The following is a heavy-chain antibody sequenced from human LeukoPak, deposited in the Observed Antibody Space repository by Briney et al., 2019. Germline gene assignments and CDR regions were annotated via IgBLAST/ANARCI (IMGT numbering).Heavy chain of an antibody. Sequence: GGSLRLSCAASGFTFSSYAMSWVRQAPGKGLEWVSAISGSGGSTYYADSVKGRFTISRDNSKNTLHLQMNSLRAEDTAVYYCAKDTIAAVTKDAFDIWGQGTMVTVSS. CDR3: AKDTIAAVTKDAFDI. V-gene: IGHV3-23*01. D-gene: IGHD6-13*01. J-gene: IGHJ3*02. CDR1: GFTFSSYA. CDR2: ISGSGGST.